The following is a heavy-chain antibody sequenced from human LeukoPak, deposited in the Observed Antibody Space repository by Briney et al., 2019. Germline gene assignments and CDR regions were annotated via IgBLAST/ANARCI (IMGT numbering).Heavy chain of an antibody. Sequence: PGGSLRLSCAASGFTFSDYYMSWIRQAPGKGLEWVSYISSSGRSIYYADSVKGRFTISRDNAKNSLYLHMNSLRAEDTAVYYCARSMLRGVLPYWGQGTLVTVSS. V-gene: IGHV3-11*04. CDR2: ISSSGRSI. D-gene: IGHD3-10*01. CDR3: ARSMLRGVLPY. CDR1: GFTFSDYY. J-gene: IGHJ4*02.